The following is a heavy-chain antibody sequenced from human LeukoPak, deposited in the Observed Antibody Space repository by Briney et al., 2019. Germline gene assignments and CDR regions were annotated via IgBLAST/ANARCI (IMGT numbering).Heavy chain of an antibody. Sequence: GGSLRLSCAASGFTVSSNYMSWVRQAPGKGLEWVSLIYSGGSTYYADSVKGRFTISRDNSKNTLYLQMNSLRAEDTAVYYCARDTVTTFRSYFYYYGMDVWGQGTTVTVSS. CDR2: IYSGGST. CDR1: GFTVSSNY. CDR3: ARDTVTTFRSYFYYYGMDV. J-gene: IGHJ6*02. D-gene: IGHD4-17*01. V-gene: IGHV3-53*01.